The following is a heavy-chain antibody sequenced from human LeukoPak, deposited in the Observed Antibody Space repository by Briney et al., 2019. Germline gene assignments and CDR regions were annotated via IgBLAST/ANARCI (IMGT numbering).Heavy chain of an antibody. J-gene: IGHJ3*02. D-gene: IGHD6-13*01. CDR3: AREQAAAGTSAFDI. CDR2: IYTSGST. V-gene: IGHV4-61*02. CDR1: GGSISSGSYY. Sequence: SSQTLSLTCTVSGGSISSGSYYWSWIRQPAGKGLEWIGRIYTSGSTYYNPSLKSRVTISVDTSKNQFSLKLSSVTAADTAVYYCAREQAAAGTSAFDIWGQGTMVTVSS.